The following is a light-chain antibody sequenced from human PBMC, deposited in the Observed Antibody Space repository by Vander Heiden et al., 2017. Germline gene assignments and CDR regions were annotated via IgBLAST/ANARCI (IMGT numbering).Light chain of an antibody. CDR2: AAS. Sequence: IEITQSPSSLSASVGDRVTITCRASQSISSYLNWYQQKPGKAPKLLIYAASSLPCRVPSRFTGSGYRTDFTLTISIRQPVDFAPYYSQQSDSDPPLTFGGGTRVXIK. V-gene: IGKV1-39*01. CDR1: QSISSY. J-gene: IGKJ4*01. CDR3: QQSDSDPPLT.